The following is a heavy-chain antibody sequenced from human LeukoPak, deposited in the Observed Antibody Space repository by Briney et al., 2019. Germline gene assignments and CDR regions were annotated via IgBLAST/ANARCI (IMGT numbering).Heavy chain of an antibody. D-gene: IGHD1-26*01. Sequence: SVKVSCKASGGTFSSYAISWVRQAPGQGLEWMGGIIPIFGTANYAQKFQGRVTITADESTSTAYMELSSLRSEDTAVYYCATQLRGSYGVIDYWGQGTLVTVSS. CDR1: GGTFSSYA. CDR2: IIPIFGTA. J-gene: IGHJ4*02. CDR3: ATQLRGSYGVIDY. V-gene: IGHV1-69*13.